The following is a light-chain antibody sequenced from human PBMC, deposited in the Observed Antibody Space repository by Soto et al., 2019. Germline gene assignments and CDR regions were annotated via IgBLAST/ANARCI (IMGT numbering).Light chain of an antibody. Sequence: DVVMTHSPLSLPVTLGQPASISCSSSQSLVHSDGIAYFSWFQQRPGRSPRRLIYKVSNRDSGVPARFSGSGSGTDFALKISRVEAEDVGVYYCMQGTHWPITFGQGTRLEIK. CDR1: QSLVHSDGIAY. CDR3: MQGTHWPIT. V-gene: IGKV2-30*02. J-gene: IGKJ5*01. CDR2: KVS.